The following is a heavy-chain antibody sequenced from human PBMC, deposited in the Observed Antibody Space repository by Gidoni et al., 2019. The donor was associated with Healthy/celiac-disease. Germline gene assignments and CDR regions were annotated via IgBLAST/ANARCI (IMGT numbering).Heavy chain of an antibody. V-gene: IGHV4-59*01. CDR3: ARGDGDYGY. CDR2: IYYSGST. Sequence: QVQLQESGPGLVKPSATLSLTCTVSGGPISSSYWSWIRQPPGKGLEWLGYIYYSGSTNYNPSLKSRVTISVDTSKNQFSLKLSSVTAADTAVYYCARGDGDYGYWGQGTLVTVAS. J-gene: IGHJ4*02. D-gene: IGHD4-17*01. CDR1: GGPISSSY.